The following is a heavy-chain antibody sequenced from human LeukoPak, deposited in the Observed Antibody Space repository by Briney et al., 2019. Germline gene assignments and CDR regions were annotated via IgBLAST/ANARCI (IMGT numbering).Heavy chain of an antibody. D-gene: IGHD3-9*01. V-gene: IGHV1-8*01. CDR2: MNPNSGNT. CDR1: GYTFTSYD. CDR3: ATGRSLRYLLDY. Sequence: GASVKVSCKASGYTFTSYDINWVRQATGQGLEWMGWMNPNSGNTGYAQKFQGRVTMTRNTSISTAYMELSSLRSEDTAVYYCATGRSLRYLLDYWGQGTLVTVSS. J-gene: IGHJ4*02.